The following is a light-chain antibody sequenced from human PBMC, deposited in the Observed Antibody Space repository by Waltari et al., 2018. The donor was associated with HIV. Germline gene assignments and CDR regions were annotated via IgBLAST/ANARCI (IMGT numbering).Light chain of an antibody. J-gene: IGLJ3*02. CDR1: ARYLGAYTY. V-gene: IGLV2-14*01. CDR2: EVS. Sequence: HSALTHTASVSGSPGPSITISCTGTARYLGAYTYVSWYQQHPGKAPKLMIYEVSNRPSGVSNRFSGSKSGNTASLTISGLQAEDEADYYCSSYTSSSTRVFGGGTNLTVL. CDR3: SSYTSSSTRV.